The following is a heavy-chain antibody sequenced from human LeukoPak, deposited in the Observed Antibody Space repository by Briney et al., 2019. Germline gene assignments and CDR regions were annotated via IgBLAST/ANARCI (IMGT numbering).Heavy chain of an antibody. V-gene: IGHV1-69*04. CDR2: IIPILGIA. Sequence: SVKVSCKASGGTFSSYTISWVRQAPGQGLEWMGRIIPILGIANYAQKFQGRVTITADKSTSTAYMELSSLRSEDTAVYYCARDMYSVSYLSPFDYWGQGTLVTVSS. CDR3: ARDMYSVSYLSPFDY. D-gene: IGHD1-26*01. J-gene: IGHJ4*02. CDR1: GGTFSSYT.